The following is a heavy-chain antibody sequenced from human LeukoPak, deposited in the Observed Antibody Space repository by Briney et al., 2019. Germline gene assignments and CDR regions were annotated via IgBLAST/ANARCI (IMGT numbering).Heavy chain of an antibody. J-gene: IGHJ4*02. D-gene: IGHD2-15*01. CDR1: GYSFTSYC. CDR3: ARLFMYCSGGSCYPDY. Sequence: GESLKISCKGSGYSFTSYCIGWVRQMPGKGLEWMGIIYPGDSDTRYSPSFQGQVTISADKSISTAYLQWSSLKASDTAMYYCARLFMYCSGGSCYPDYWGQGNLVTVSS. CDR2: IYPGDSDT. V-gene: IGHV5-51*01.